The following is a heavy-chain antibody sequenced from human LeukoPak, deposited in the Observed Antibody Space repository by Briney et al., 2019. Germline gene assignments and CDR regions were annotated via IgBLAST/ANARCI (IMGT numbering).Heavy chain of an antibody. J-gene: IGHJ4*02. CDR1: GGTFSSYA. CDR3: ARDLAVPAAGSLKY. D-gene: IGHD2-2*01. Sequence: ASVKVSCKASGGTFSSYAISWVRQAPGQGLEWMGGIIPIFGTANYAQKFQGRVTITADESTSTAYMELSSLRSEDTAVYYCARDLAVPAAGSLKYWGQGTLVTVSS. V-gene: IGHV1-69*13. CDR2: IIPIFGTA.